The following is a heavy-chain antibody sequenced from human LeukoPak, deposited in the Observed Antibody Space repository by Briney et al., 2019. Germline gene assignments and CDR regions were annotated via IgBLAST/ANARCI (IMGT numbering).Heavy chain of an antibody. CDR1: GFTFNTYT. Sequence: GGSLRLSCAASGFTFNTYTMNWVRQAPGKGLEWVSYISGSSGSIGYADSVKGRFTISRDNAKNSLCLQVNSLRAEDTALYYCAKDKGTTVATLLDYWGQGTLVTVSS. V-gene: IGHV3-48*04. D-gene: IGHD4-23*01. J-gene: IGHJ4*02. CDR3: AKDKGTTVATLLDY. CDR2: ISGSSGSI.